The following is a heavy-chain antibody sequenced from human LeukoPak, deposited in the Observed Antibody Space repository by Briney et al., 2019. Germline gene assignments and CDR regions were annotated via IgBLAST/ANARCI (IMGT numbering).Heavy chain of an antibody. D-gene: IGHD2-15*01. CDR1: GLTFSSYG. CDR2: IGYDGSKK. V-gene: IGHV3-30*02. CDR3: ARDLGGIYYIAY. J-gene: IGHJ4*02. Sequence: PGGSLRLSCAASGLTFSSYGMHWVRQAPGEGLEWVAYIGYDGSKKYYSDSVKGRFTISRDNSKNTVHLQMNSLRAADTALYFCARDLGGIYYIAYWGQGTLVTVSS.